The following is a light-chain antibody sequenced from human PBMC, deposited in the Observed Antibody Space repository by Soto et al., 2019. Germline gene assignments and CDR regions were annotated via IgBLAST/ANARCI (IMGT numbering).Light chain of an antibody. CDR2: DAS. J-gene: IGKJ5*01. V-gene: IGKV3-11*01. CDR3: QQRSNWLIT. CDR1: QSVSSY. Sequence: EIVMTQSPATVPASPGERVTLSCRASQSVSSYLAWYQQKPGQAPRLLIYDASNRATGIPARFSGSGSGTDFTLTISSLEPEDFAVYYCQQRSNWLITFGQGTRLEIK.